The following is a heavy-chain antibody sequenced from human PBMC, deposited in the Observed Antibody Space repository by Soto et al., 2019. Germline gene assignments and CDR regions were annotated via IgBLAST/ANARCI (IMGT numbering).Heavy chain of an antibody. D-gene: IGHD3-9*01. CDR3: ASGPDYDILTGHPRGNYYFDY. CDR2: IYYSGST. J-gene: IGHJ4*02. CDR1: GGSVSSGSYY. Sequence: SETLSLTCTVSGGSVSSGSYYWSWIRQPPGKGLEWIGYIYYSGSTNYNPSLKSRVTISVDTSKNQFSLKLSSVTAADTAVYYCASGPDYDILTGHPRGNYYFDYWGQGTLVTVSS. V-gene: IGHV4-61*01.